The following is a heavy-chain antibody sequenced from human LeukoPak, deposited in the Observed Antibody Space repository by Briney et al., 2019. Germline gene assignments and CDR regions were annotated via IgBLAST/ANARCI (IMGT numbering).Heavy chain of an antibody. J-gene: IGHJ6*04. Sequence: GGSLRLSCAASGFSFTNYDMAWVRQAPGQGLEWLSAINGIGASTYYADSVQGRFTISRDNSKNTLYLQMNSLRAEDTAVYFCAKDREGYYSSFAMDVWGEGTTLAVSS. CDR1: GFSFTNYD. CDR2: INGIGAST. V-gene: IGHV3-23*01. CDR3: AKDREGYYSSFAMDV.